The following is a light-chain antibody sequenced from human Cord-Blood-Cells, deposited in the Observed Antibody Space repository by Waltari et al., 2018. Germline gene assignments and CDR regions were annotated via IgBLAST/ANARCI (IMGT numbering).Light chain of an antibody. CDR1: QSVSSY. Sequence: EIVLTQSPATLSLSPGERAHLPCRASQSVSSYLAWYQQKPGQAPRLLIYDASNRTTGIPARFSGSGSGTDFTLTISSLEPEDFAVYYCQQRSNWPPTFGQGTRLEIK. V-gene: IGKV3-11*01. CDR2: DAS. J-gene: IGKJ5*01. CDR3: QQRSNWPPT.